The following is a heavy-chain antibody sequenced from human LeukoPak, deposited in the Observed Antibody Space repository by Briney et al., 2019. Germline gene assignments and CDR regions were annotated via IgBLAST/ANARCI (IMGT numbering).Heavy chain of an antibody. CDR3: ARSRSSFPYYYYMDV. V-gene: IGHV5-51*01. Sequence: GESLKISCKDSGHSFTNYWFGWVRQKPGKGLEWMGIIYPRDSDTRYSPSFQGQVNISADKSISTAYLRWSSLKASDTAMYYCARSRSSFPYYYYMDVWGEGTMVTVSS. J-gene: IGHJ6*03. CDR2: IYPRDSDT. CDR1: GHSFTNYW.